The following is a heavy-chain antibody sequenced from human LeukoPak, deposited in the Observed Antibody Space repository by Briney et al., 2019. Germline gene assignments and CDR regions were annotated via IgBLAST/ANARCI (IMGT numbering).Heavy chain of an antibody. CDR3: ARNSHYDFWSGENWFDP. Sequence: PGGSLRLSCAASGFTFSSYAMHWVRQAPGKGLEYVSGISSNGGSTYYANSVKGRFTISRDNSKNTLYLQMGSLRAEDMAVYYCARNSHYDFWSGENWFDPWGQGTLVTVSS. J-gene: IGHJ5*02. V-gene: IGHV3-64*01. CDR1: GFTFSSYA. D-gene: IGHD3-3*01. CDR2: ISSNGGST.